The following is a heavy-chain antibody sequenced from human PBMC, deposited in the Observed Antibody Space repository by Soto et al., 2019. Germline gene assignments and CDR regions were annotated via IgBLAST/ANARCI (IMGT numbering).Heavy chain of an antibody. CDR2: ITQDGSEK. CDR3: XXDXLLGY. D-gene: IGHD2-8*02. Sequence: WVPQARGKGLEWVANITQDGSEKYYVDSVKGRFTISRDNAKNSLYLQIDSPRTEATAVYYXXXDXLLGYWGQGTLVTVSS. J-gene: IGHJ4*02. V-gene: IGHV3-7*05.